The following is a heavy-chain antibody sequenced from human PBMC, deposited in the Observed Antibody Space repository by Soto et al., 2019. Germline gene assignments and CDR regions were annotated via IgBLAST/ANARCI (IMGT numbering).Heavy chain of an antibody. CDR1: GFTFSSYG. CDR3: ARDPYDFWSGDAFDI. D-gene: IGHD3-3*01. Sequence: GGSLRLSCAASGFTFSSYGMHWVRQAPGKGLEWVAVIWYDGSNKYYADTVKGRFTNSRDNSKNTLYLQMNSMRADDTVLYYCARDPYDFWSGDAFDIWGQGTMVTVSS. J-gene: IGHJ3*02. V-gene: IGHV3-33*01. CDR2: IWYDGSNK.